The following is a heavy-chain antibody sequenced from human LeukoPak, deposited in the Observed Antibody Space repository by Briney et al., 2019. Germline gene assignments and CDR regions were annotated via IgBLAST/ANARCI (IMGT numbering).Heavy chain of an antibody. CDR1: GFPFSSYS. D-gene: IGHD6-6*01. J-gene: IGHJ4*02. CDR3: ARDEDSSSDVEFDY. CDR2: ISSSSSTI. Sequence: HPGGSLRLSCAASGFPFSSYSMNWVRQAPGKGLEWVSYISSSSSTIYYADSVKGRFTISRDNAKNSLYLQMNSLRAEDTAVYYCARDEDSSSDVEFDYWGQGTLVTVSS. V-gene: IGHV3-48*04.